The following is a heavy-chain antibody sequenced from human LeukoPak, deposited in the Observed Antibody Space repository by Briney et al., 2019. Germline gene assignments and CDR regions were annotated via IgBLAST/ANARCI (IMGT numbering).Heavy chain of an antibody. D-gene: IGHD2-15*01. V-gene: IGHV4-61*02. Sequence: SETLSLTCTVSGVSISSDSYYWSWIRQPAGKGLEWIGRFYTSGTTNYNPSLKSRVTISVDTSKNQFSLKLRSVTAADTALYYCARSELSCSGGSCPTRYAFDIWGQGTVVTASS. J-gene: IGHJ3*02. CDR2: FYTSGTT. CDR1: GVSISSDSYY. CDR3: ARSELSCSGGSCPTRYAFDI.